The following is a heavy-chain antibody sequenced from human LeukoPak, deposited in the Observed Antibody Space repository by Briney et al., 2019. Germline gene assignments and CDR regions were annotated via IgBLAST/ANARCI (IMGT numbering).Heavy chain of an antibody. CDR2: VHLSGAT. V-gene: IGHV4-4*02. Sequence: SETLSLTCAVSGGSITTTNWWSWVRQPPGKGLEWIGEVHLSGATNYNLSLESRVSMSIDKSKNHLSLEVASVTAADTAIYYCTRESGAFSPFGFWGQGTLVTVSS. CDR3: TRESGAFSPFGF. D-gene: IGHD1-26*01. CDR1: GGSITTTNW. J-gene: IGHJ4*02.